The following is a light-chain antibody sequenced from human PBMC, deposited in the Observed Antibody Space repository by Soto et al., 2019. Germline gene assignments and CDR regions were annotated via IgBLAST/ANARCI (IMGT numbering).Light chain of an antibody. CDR3: QSADSSGGYHVI. CDR2: QGT. Sequence: SYELTQPPSVSVSPGQTARITCSGDVLPKQNAYWYQQKPGQAPVLMIYQGTERPSGIPERLAGCRSGTIVTLTISGVQSEDEADYYCQSADSSGGYHVIFGGGTKLTGL. V-gene: IGLV3-25*02. J-gene: IGLJ2*01. CDR1: VLPKQN.